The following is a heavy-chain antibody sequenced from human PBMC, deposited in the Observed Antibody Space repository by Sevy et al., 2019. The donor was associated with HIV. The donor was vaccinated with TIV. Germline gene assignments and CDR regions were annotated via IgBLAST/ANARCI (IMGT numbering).Heavy chain of an antibody. Sequence: GGSLRLSCVASGFNFNIYSFSWVRQTPGKGLEWVSTLSFGCGKINYADSVQGRFTISRDDSKNTLYLEMNSLRLEDTAIYYCAREGCSKPHDYWGQGTLVTVSS. D-gene: IGHD3-10*02. V-gene: IGHV3-23*01. CDR3: AREGCSKPHDY. CDR1: GFNFNIYS. CDR2: LSFGCGKI. J-gene: IGHJ4*02.